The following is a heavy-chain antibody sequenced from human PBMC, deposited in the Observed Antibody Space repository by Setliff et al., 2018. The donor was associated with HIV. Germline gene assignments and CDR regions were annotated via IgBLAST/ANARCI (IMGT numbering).Heavy chain of an antibody. CDR1: GGSISSGGYY. CDR3: ARDDRCSGGYHAFDF. J-gene: IGHJ3*01. CDR2: IYYSGST. D-gene: IGHD2-15*01. V-gene: IGHV4-39*02. Sequence: SETLSLTCTVSGGSISSGGYYWSWIRQPPGKGLEWIGNIYYSGSTYYNPSLKSRVTIPVDTSKNQFSLKLSSVAAADTAVYYCARDDRCSGGYHAFDFWGQGTMVTVSS.